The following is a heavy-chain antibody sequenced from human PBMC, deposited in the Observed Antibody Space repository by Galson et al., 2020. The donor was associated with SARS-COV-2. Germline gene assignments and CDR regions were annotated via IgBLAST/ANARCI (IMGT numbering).Heavy chain of an antibody. CDR2: IYYSGST. CDR1: GGSISSSSYY. D-gene: IGHD2-2*01. Sequence: SETLSLTCTVSGGSISSSSYYWGWIRQPPGKGLEWIGSIYYSGSTYYNPSLKSRVTISVDTSKNQFSLKLSSVTAADTAVYYFARSLGYCSRTSCYHYGMYVWGQGTTVTVSS. CDR3: ARSLGYCSRTSCYHYGMYV. J-gene: IGHJ6*02. V-gene: IGHV4-39*01.